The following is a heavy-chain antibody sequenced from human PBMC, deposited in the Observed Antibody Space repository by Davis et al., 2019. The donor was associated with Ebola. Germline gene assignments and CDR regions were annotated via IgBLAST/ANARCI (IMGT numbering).Heavy chain of an antibody. Sequence: GESLKISCAASGFTFSSYWMSWVRQAPGKGLEWVANIKQDGSEKYYVDSVKGRFTISRDNAKNSLYLQMNSLRAEDTAVYYCARRYDFWSGYYLFYYYYYMDVWGKGTTVTVSS. CDR1: GFTFSSYW. V-gene: IGHV3-7*01. D-gene: IGHD3-3*01. J-gene: IGHJ6*03. CDR3: ARRYDFWSGYYLFYYYYYMDV. CDR2: IKQDGSEK.